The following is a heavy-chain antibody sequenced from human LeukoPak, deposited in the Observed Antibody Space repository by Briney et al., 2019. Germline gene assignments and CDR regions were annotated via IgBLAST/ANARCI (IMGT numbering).Heavy chain of an antibody. D-gene: IGHD6-13*01. J-gene: IGHJ4*02. V-gene: IGHV3-23*01. CDR1: GITFSSYA. CDR3: AKGFRAAGSLYYFDY. CDR2: ISGSGGST. Sequence: PGGSLRLSCAASGITFSSYAMSWVRQAPGKGLEWVSDISGSGGSTYYADSVKGRFTISRDNSKNTLYLQMNSLRAEDTAIYYCAKGFRAAGSLYYFDYWGQGTLVTVSS.